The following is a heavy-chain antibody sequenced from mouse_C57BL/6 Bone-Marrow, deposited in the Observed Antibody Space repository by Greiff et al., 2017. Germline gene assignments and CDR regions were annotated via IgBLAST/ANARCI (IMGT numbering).Heavy chain of an antibody. Sequence: VQLQQSGAELARPGASVKLSCKASGYTFTSYGISWVKQRPGQGLEWIGEIYPRSGNTYYNEKFKGKATLTADKSSSTAYMELRSLTSEDSAVYFCARWCYDGYYDYAVDCWGQGTSVTDSS. CDR3: ARWCYDGYYDYAVDC. J-gene: IGHJ4*01. D-gene: IGHD2-3*01. CDR2: IYPRSGNT. CDR1: GYTFTSYG. V-gene: IGHV1-81*01.